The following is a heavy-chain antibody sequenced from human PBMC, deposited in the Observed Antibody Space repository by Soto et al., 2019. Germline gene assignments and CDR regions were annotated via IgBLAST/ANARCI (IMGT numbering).Heavy chain of an antibody. V-gene: IGHV4-39*01. D-gene: IGHD3-22*01. CDR2: IYYSGST. Sequence: SETLSLTCTVSGGSISSSSYYWGWIRQPPGKGLEWIGSIYYSGSTYYNPSLKSRVTISVDTSKNQFSLKLSSVTAADTAVYYCARHCRYYYDSSGYYFLNYFDYLGQGTLVTVSS. CDR1: GGSISSSSYY. CDR3: ARHCRYYYDSSGYYFLNYFDY. J-gene: IGHJ4*02.